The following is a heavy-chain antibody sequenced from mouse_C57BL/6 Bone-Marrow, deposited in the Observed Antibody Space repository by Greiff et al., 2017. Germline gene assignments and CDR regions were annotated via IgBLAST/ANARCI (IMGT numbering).Heavy chain of an antibody. V-gene: IGHV2-2*01. CDR3: ASLSMSATPFAD. J-gene: IGHJ3*01. CDR2: IWSGGST. CDR1: GFSFPSYG. D-gene: IGHD2-3*01. Sequence: QVQLQQSGPGLVQPSQSLSITCTVTGFSFPSYGVHWVRQSPGKSLEWLGEIWSGGSTDYNAACISRLSISKNNSKSQVFLKRNGLQADDTAIYYCASLSMSATPFADWGQGTLGTVSA.